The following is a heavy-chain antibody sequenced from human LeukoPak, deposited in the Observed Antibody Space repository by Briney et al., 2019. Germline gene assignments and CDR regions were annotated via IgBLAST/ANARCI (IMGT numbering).Heavy chain of an antibody. V-gene: IGHV1-8*01. CDR2: MNPNSGNT. CDR3: ARGGVVVPAAMDPYYYYGMDV. Sequence: ASVEVSCKASGYTFTSYDINWVRQATGQGLEWMGWMNPNSGNTGYAQKFQGRVTMTRNTSISTAYMELSSLRSEDTAVYYCARGGVVVPAAMDPYYYYGMDVWGQGTTVTVSS. CDR1: GYTFTSYD. D-gene: IGHD2-2*01. J-gene: IGHJ6*02.